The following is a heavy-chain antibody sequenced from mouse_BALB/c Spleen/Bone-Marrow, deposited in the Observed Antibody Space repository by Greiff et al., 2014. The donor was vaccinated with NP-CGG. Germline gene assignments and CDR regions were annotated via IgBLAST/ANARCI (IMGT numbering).Heavy chain of an antibody. D-gene: IGHD1-2*01. CDR1: GFTFTSYF. J-gene: IGHJ1*01. CDR3: ARRFITTTHWYFDV. V-gene: IGHV1S56*01. Sequence: QVQLKHPGPELVKPGASVRISCKASGFTFTSYFIHWMKERPGQGLEWIGWIYPGNVNTNYNEKFRGKATLTADKSSTTAYMQLSSLTSEDSAVYFCARRFITTTHWYFDVWGAGTTVTVSS. CDR2: IYPGNVNT.